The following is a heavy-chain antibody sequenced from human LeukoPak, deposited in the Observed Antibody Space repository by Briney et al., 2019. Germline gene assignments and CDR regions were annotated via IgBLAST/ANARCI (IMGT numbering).Heavy chain of an antibody. D-gene: IGHD4-23*01. CDR1: GFTFSSYS. Sequence: GGSLRLSCAASGFTFSSYSMNWVRQAPGKGLEWISYLTSHSSTMYYADSVKGRFTISRDNAKNSLYLQMNSLRAEDTAVYYRARDWNYGGTIDYWGQGTLVTVSS. J-gene: IGHJ4*02. CDR3: ARDWNYGGTIDY. V-gene: IGHV3-48*01. CDR2: LTSHSSTM.